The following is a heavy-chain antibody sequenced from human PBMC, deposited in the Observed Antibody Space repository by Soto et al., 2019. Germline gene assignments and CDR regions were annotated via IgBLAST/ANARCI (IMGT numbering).Heavy chain of an antibody. J-gene: IGHJ6*03. Sequence: ASVKVSCKASGYTFTGYYMHWVRQAPGQGLEWMGWISPNSGGTNYAQKFQGWVTMTRDTSISTAYMELGRLRSDDTAVYYCARASITMVRGVIRDYYYYYYLDGWGKGTTVTVSS. V-gene: IGHV1-2*04. CDR2: ISPNSGGT. CDR1: GYTFTGYY. CDR3: ARASITMVRGVIRDYYYYYYLDG. D-gene: IGHD3-10*01.